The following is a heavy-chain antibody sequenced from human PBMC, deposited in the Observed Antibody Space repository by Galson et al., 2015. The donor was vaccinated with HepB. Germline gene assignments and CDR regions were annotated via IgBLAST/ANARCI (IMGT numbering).Heavy chain of an antibody. CDR1: TFIFSAYS. CDR3: VFLPGYDLKPLDY. J-gene: IGHJ4*02. Sequence: SLRLSCAASTFIFSAYSMNWVRQAPGKGLEWVSYISSSSTTIYYADSVKGRFTISRDNANNSLYLQLNSLRAEETAMSYCVFLPGYDLKPLDYWGQGTLVTVSS. D-gene: IGHD3-3*01. V-gene: IGHV3-48*04. CDR2: ISSSSTTI.